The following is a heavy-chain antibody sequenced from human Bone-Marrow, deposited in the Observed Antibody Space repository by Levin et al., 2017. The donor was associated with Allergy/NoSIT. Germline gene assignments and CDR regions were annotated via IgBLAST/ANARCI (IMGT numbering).Heavy chain of an antibody. CDR2: ISYDGSNT. CDR1: GFNLSTYA. CDR3: TRMLATMARNLRRKAFDI. D-gene: IGHD3-10*01. Sequence: HPGGSLRLSCAASGFNLSTYAMHWVRQAPAKGPEWLAVISYDGSNTYYIDSVKGRFTISRDNSENKVYLQMNDLRAEDTALYYCTRMLATMARNLRRKAFDIWGQGTAVTVSS. J-gene: IGHJ3*02. V-gene: IGHV3-30*04.